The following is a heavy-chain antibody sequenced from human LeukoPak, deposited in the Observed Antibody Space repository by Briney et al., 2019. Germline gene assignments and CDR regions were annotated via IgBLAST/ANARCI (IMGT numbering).Heavy chain of an antibody. Sequence: PGGSLRLSCAASGFTFSSYWMHWVRQAPGKGLVWVSRINSDGSSTSYADSVKGRFTISRDNAKNTLYLQMNSLRAEDTAVYYCARGGYSYGLYYFDYRGQGTLVTVSS. V-gene: IGHV3-74*01. J-gene: IGHJ4*02. CDR1: GFTFSSYW. CDR2: INSDGSST. D-gene: IGHD5-18*01. CDR3: ARGGYSYGLYYFDY.